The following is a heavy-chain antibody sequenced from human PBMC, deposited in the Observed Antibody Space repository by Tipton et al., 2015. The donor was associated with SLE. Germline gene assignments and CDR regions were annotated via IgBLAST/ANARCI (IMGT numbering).Heavy chain of an antibody. CDR1: GGSISSYY. CDR2: IYYSGST. J-gene: IGHJ4*02. V-gene: IGHV4-59*01. CDR3: ARVRPSLEYYFDY. D-gene: IGHD6-6*01. Sequence: TLSLTCTVSGGSISSYYWSWIWQPPGKGLEWIGYIYYSGSTNYSPPLKSRVTISVDTSKNQFSLKLSSVTAADTAVYYCARVRPSLEYYFDYWGQGTLVTVSS.